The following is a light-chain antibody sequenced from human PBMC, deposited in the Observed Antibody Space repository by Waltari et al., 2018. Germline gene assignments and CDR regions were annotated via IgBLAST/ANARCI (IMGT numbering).Light chain of an antibody. V-gene: IGKV1-39*01. Sequence: DIQMTQSPSSLSASVGDRVTITCRASQSISSYLNWYQQKPGKAPKPLIYAASSLQSGVPSRFSGSGSGTDFTLTISSLQPEDFATYYCQQSYSTPPTFGQGTKVEIK. CDR2: AAS. CDR3: QQSYSTPPT. CDR1: QSISSY. J-gene: IGKJ1*01.